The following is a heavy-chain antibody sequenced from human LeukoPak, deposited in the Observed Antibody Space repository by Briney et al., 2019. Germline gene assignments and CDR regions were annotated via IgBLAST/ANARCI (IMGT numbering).Heavy chain of an antibody. J-gene: IGHJ4*02. CDR3: ARESLRDGYSIDY. V-gene: IGHV3-66*01. CDR1: GFTVSSNY. Sequence: GGSLRLSCAASGFTVSSNYMSWVRQAPGKGLEWVSVIYSGGSTYYADSVKGRFTISRDNSKNTLYLQMNSLRAEDTAVYYCARESLRDGYSIDYWGQGTLVTVSS. D-gene: IGHD5-24*01. CDR2: IYSGGST.